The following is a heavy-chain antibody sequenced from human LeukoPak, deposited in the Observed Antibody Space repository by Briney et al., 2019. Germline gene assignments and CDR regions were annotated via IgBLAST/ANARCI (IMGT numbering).Heavy chain of an antibody. Sequence: PSETLSLTCAVYGGSFSGYYWSWIRQPPGKGLEWIGEINHSGSANNNPSLKSRVTISVDTSKNQFSLKLSSVTAADTAVYYCATGDGYCDGGTCYSYFDYWGQGTLVTVSS. CDR1: GGSFSGYY. CDR2: INHSGSA. CDR3: ATGDGYCDGGTCYSYFDY. J-gene: IGHJ4*02. V-gene: IGHV4-34*01. D-gene: IGHD2-15*01.